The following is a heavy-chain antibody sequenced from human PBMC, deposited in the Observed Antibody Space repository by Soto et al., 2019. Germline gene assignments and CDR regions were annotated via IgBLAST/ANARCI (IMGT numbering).Heavy chain of an antibody. CDR1: GVSISNSSYY. CDR3: ARHGSN. J-gene: IGHJ4*02. CDR2: IYYSGIT. V-gene: IGHV4-39*01. Sequence: SETLSLTCTVSGVSISNSSYYWGWIRRPPGKGLEWIGTIYYSGITYYNPSLKGRVTISVDTSKNQFSLKLTSVTAADTAVYYCARHGSNWGQGTLVTVSS.